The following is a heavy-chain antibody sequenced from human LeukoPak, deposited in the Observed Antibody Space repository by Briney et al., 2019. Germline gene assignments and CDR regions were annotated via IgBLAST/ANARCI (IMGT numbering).Heavy chain of an antibody. J-gene: IGHJ4*02. V-gene: IGHV3-23*01. CDR2: ISGSGGST. CDR3: AKDLEAVAGTGFDY. D-gene: IGHD6-19*01. Sequence: GGSLRLSCAASGFAFSSYGMSWVRQAPGKGLEWVSAISGSGGSTYYADSVKGRFTISRDNSKNTLYLQMNSLRAEDTAVYYCAKDLEAVAGTGFDYWGQGTLVTVSS. CDR1: GFAFSSYG.